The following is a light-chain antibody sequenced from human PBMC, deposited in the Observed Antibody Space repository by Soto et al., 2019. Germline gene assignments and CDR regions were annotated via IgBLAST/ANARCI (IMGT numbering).Light chain of an antibody. V-gene: IGLV2-14*01. J-gene: IGLJ2*01. Sequence: QSALTQPASVSGSPGQSLTISCTGTSSDAGGYNYVSWYQQHPGKAPKLMIYEVSNRPSGVSNRFSGSKFGNTASLTISGLQAEDEADYYCSSYTSSSTLVFGGGTKLTVL. CDR3: SSYTSSSTLV. CDR1: SSDAGGYNY. CDR2: EVS.